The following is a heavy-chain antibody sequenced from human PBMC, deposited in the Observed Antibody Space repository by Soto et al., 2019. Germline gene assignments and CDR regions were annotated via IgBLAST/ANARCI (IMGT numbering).Heavy chain of an antibody. V-gene: IGHV3-48*02. D-gene: IGHD6-6*01. CDR2: ISSSSSTI. CDR1: GFTFSSYS. CDR3: ARDPEYSATKQGMDV. Sequence: GGSLRLSCAASGFTFSSYSMNWVRQAPGKGLEWVSYISSSSSTIYYADSVKGRFTISRDNAKNSLYLQMNSLRDEDTAVYYCARDPEYSATKQGMDVWGQGTTVTGSS. J-gene: IGHJ6*02.